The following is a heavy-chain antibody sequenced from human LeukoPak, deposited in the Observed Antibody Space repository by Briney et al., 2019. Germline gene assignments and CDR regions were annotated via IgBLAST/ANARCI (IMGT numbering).Heavy chain of an antibody. Sequence: PGGSLRLSCAASGFTFSSYSMNWVRQAPGKGLEWVSSISSSSSYIYYADSVKGRFTISRDNAKNSLYLQMNSLRAEDTAVYYCAKVYGRIAASWDYWGQGTLVTVSS. CDR3: AKVYGRIAASWDY. J-gene: IGHJ4*02. CDR2: ISSSSSYI. CDR1: GFTFSSYS. D-gene: IGHD6-25*01. V-gene: IGHV3-21*01.